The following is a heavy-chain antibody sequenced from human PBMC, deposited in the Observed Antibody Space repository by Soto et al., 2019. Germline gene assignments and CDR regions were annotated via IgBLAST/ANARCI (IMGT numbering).Heavy chain of an antibody. J-gene: IGHJ6*02. Sequence: GGSLRLSCAASGFTFSSYAMSWVRQAPGKGLEWVAVIWYDGSNKYYADSVKGRFTISRDNSKNTLYLQMNSLRAEDTAVYYCARDNSSSWVYYGMDVWGQGTTVTVSS. CDR1: GFTFSSYA. D-gene: IGHD6-6*01. V-gene: IGHV3-33*08. CDR3: ARDNSSSWVYYGMDV. CDR2: IWYDGSNK.